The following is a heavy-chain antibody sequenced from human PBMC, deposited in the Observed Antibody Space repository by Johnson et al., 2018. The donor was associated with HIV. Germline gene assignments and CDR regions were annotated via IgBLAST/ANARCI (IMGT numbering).Heavy chain of an antibody. V-gene: IGHV3-13*01. CDR1: GFTFSSYD. J-gene: IGHJ3*02. CDR2: IGTAGDT. Sequence: VQLVESGGGVVQPGRSLRLSCAASGFTFSSYDMHWVRQGTGKGLEWVSAIGTAGDTYYPGSVKGRFTISRDNSKNTLYLQMSSLRAEDTAVYYCASGAVAYCGGDCYSDAFDIWGQGTMVTVSS. D-gene: IGHD2-21*02. CDR3: ASGAVAYCGGDCYSDAFDI.